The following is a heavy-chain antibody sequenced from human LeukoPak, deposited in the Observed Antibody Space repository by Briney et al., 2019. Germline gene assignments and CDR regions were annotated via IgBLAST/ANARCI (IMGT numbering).Heavy chain of an antibody. CDR1: GFTFSSYA. D-gene: IGHD2-15*01. CDR2: ISYDGSNK. V-gene: IGHV3-30-3*01. J-gene: IGHJ4*02. CDR3: VKDKYPVVVAATLDY. Sequence: PGRSLRLSCAASGFTFSSYAMHWVRQAPGKGLEWVAVISYDGSNKYYADSVKGRFTISRDNSKNTLYLQMNSLRAEDTAVYYCVKDKYPVVVAATLDYWGQGILVTVSS.